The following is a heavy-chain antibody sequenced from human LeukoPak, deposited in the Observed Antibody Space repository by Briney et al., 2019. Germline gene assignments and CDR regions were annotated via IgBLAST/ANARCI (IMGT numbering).Heavy chain of an antibody. J-gene: IGHJ4*02. V-gene: IGHV3-7*01. CDR3: ARDFYYNSGSPTIDY. CDR2: INQDGSEK. CDR1: GFTFGIYW. D-gene: IGHD3-10*01. Sequence: GGSLRLSCAASGFTFGIYWMTWVRQAPGKGLEWVANINQDGSEKYYVDSVKGRFTISRDSAKNSLFLQMNSLRAEDTAVYYCARDFYYNSGSPTIDYWGQGTLVTVSS.